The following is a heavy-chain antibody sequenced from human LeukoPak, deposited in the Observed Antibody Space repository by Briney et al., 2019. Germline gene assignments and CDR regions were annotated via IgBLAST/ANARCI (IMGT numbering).Heavy chain of an antibody. CDR3: ARDRVMCGVCYHWYFDL. D-gene: IGHD2-8*02. J-gene: IGHJ2*01. Sequence: SVKVSCKASGGTFSSYTISWVRQAPGQGLEWMGRIIPIFGTANYAQKFQGRVTITTDESTGTAYMELSSLRSEDTAVYYCARDRVMCGVCYHWYFDLWGRGTLVTVSS. CDR2: IIPIFGTA. V-gene: IGHV1-69*05. CDR1: GGTFSSYT.